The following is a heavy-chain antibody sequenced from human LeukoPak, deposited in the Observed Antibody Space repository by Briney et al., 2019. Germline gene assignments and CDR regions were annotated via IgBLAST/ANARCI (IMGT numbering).Heavy chain of an antibody. J-gene: IGHJ4*02. CDR2: IIPIFGTA. Sequence: ASVKVSCKASGGTFSSYAISWVRQAPGQGLEWMGGIIPIFGTANYAQKFQGRVTITADKSTSTAYMELSSLRSEDTAVYYCARDLDTAMATYTFDYWGQGTLVTVSS. D-gene: IGHD5-18*01. CDR3: ARDLDTAMATYTFDY. CDR1: GGTFSSYA. V-gene: IGHV1-69*06.